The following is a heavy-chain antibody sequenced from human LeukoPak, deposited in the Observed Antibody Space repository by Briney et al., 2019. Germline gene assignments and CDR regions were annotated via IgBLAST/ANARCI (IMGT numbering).Heavy chain of an antibody. Sequence: GATVKISCKASGYTFTDYYMHWVQQAPGQGLEWMGWINPNSGGTNYAQKFQGWVTMTRDTSISTAYMELSRLRSDDTAVYYCARSPIAAAGRIDFDYWGQGTLVTVSS. J-gene: IGHJ4*02. CDR3: ARSPIAAAGRIDFDY. CDR1: GYTFTDYY. CDR2: INPNSGGT. D-gene: IGHD6-13*01. V-gene: IGHV1-2*04.